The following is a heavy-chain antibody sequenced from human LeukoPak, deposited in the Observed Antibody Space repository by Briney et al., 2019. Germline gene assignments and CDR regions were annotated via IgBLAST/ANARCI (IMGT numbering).Heavy chain of an antibody. CDR2: ISNSGST. CDR3: ATVGFCSGTSCYEAYFDY. D-gene: IGHD2-2*01. CDR1: GASISSHY. V-gene: IGHV4-59*11. J-gene: IGHJ4*02. Sequence: SPETLSLTCSVSGASISSHYWSWIRQPPGKRLEWIGYISNSGSTKYNPSLKSRVTISADTSKNQFSLKLSSVTAADTAVYYCATVGFCSGTSCYEAYFDYWGQGALVTVSS.